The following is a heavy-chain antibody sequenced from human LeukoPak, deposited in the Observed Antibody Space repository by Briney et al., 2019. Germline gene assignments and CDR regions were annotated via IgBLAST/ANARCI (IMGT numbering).Heavy chain of an antibody. J-gene: IGHJ3*02. V-gene: IGHV4-4*02. CDR3: ARAVSSHAFDI. CDR2: IYHSGST. CDR1: GGSISSSNW. Sequence: SETLSRTCAVSGGSISSSNWWSWVRQPPVKGLEWIGEIYHSGSTNYNPSLKSRVTISVDKSKNQFSLKLSSVTAADTAVYYCARAVSSHAFDIWGQGTMVTVSS. D-gene: IGHD3-10*01.